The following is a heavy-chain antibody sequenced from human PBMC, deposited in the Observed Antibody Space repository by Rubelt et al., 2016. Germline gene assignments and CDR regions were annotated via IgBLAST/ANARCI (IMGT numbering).Heavy chain of an antibody. CDR2: IHAYTGNT. Sequence: QVQLVQSGAEVKKPGASVKVSCKASGYTFINYGISWVRQAPGQGLEWMGWIHAYTGNTNYAQKVQGRVAVTTDTSTGTAYMELRSLRSDATAVYHCAGGNDLRRGNAELTYWGQGTLVTVSS. CDR1: GYTFINYG. CDR3: AGGNDLRRGNAELTY. D-gene: IGHD1-26*01. J-gene: IGHJ4*02. V-gene: IGHV1-18*01.